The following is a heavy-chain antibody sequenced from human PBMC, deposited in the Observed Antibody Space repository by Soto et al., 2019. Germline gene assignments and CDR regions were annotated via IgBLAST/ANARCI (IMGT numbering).Heavy chain of an antibody. V-gene: IGHV3-33*01. Sequence: GGSLRLSCAASGFTFSSYGMHWVRQAPGKGLEWVAVIWYDGSNKYYADSVKGRFTISRDNSKNTLYLQMNSLRAEDTAVYYCARSIAAAGTSAFDIWGQGTMVTVSS. J-gene: IGHJ3*02. CDR3: ARSIAAAGTSAFDI. CDR2: IWYDGSNK. D-gene: IGHD6-13*01. CDR1: GFTFSSYG.